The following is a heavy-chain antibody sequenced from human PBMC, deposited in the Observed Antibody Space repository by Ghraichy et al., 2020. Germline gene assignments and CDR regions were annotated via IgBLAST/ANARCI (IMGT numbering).Heavy chain of an antibody. J-gene: IGHJ4*02. D-gene: IGHD6-19*01. CDR2: IYSGGST. CDR3: ASRLYSSGWADY. CDR1: GFTVSSNY. Sequence: GGSLRLSCAASGFTVSSNYMSWVRQAPGKGLVWVSVIYSGGSTYYADSVKGRFTISRDNSKNTLYLQMNSLRAEDTAVYYCASRLYSSGWADYWGQGTLVTVSS. V-gene: IGHV3-66*02.